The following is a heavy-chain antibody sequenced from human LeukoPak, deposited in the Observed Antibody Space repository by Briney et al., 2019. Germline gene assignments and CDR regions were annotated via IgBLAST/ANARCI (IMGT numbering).Heavy chain of an antibody. D-gene: IGHD6-13*01. J-gene: IGHJ6*02. Sequence: PGGSLRLSCAASGFTFSSYAMHWVRQAPGKGLEWVAAISYDGSNSYYADSVRGRFTFSRDNSRNTMYLQMNSLRPEDTAVYYCARDRVSSSWLKYYYYYGMDVWGQGTTVTVSS. V-gene: IGHV3-30-3*01. CDR1: GFTFSSYA. CDR2: ISYDGSNS. CDR3: ARDRVSSSWLKYYYYYGMDV.